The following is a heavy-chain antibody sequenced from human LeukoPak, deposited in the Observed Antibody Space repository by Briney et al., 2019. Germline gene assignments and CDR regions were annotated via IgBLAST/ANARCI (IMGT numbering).Heavy chain of an antibody. D-gene: IGHD1-1*01. CDR3: ARSKMEDAFDI. Sequence: TGGSLRLSCAASGFTFSTFAMIWVRQPPGKGLEWVSSIFPSGGEIHYADSVRGRFTISRDNSMSTLSLQMNSLRAEDTAVYYCARSKMEDAFDIWGQGTMVTVSS. CDR1: GFTFSTFA. CDR2: IFPSGGEI. J-gene: IGHJ3*02. V-gene: IGHV3-23*01.